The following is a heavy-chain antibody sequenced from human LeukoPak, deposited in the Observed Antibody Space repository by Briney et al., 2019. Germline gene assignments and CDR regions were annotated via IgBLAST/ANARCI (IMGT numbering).Heavy chain of an antibody. CDR3: AKVTGGDMITYGGVDY. CDR1: GFTFSSYW. D-gene: IGHD3-16*01. J-gene: IGHJ4*02. Sequence: GGSLRLSCAASGFTFSSYWMSWVRQAPGKGLEWVANIKQDESEKYYVDSVKGRFTISRDNSKNTLYLQMDSLRVEDTAVHYCAKVTGGDMITYGGVDYWGQGTLVTVSS. CDR2: IKQDESEK. V-gene: IGHV3-7*03.